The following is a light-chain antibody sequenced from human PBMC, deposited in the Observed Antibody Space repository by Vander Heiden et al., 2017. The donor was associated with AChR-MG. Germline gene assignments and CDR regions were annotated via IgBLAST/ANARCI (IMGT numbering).Light chain of an antibody. CDR2: DAS. CDR1: QSVSSY. CDR3: QQRSNWVLT. V-gene: IGKV3-11*01. Sequence: EMVLTQSPATLSLSPGERATLSCRASQSVSSYLAWYQQKPGQAPRLLIYDASNRATGIPARFSGSGSGTDFTLTISSLEPEDFAVYYCQQRSNWVLTFGGGTKVEIK. J-gene: IGKJ4*01.